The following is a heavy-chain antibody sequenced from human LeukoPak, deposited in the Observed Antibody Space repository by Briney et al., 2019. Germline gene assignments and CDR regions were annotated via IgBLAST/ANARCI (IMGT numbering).Heavy chain of an antibody. D-gene: IGHD5-12*01. Sequence: GGSLRLSCAASGFTFSSYEMNWVRQAPGKGLEWVSYISSSGSTIYYADSVKGRFTISRDNAKNSLYLQMNSLRAEDTAVYYCARVRGYSGYVLGYWLDPWGQGTLVTVSS. CDR3: ARVRGYSGYVLGYWLDP. CDR1: GFTFSSYE. V-gene: IGHV3-48*03. J-gene: IGHJ5*02. CDR2: ISSSGSTI.